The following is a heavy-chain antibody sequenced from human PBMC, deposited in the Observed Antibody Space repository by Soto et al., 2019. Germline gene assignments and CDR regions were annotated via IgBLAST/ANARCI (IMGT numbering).Heavy chain of an antibody. Sequence: QVQLVQSGAEVKKPGASVNVSCKASGDIFSSYAMHWVRQAPGQRLEWMGGINAGNGYTKYAQKFQGRVTITWDTSASTAYMDLGRLRSDDTAVYYCARLITGTIGFDYWGQGTRVTVSS. CDR1: GDIFSSYA. CDR2: INAGNGYT. D-gene: IGHD1-20*01. J-gene: IGHJ4*02. CDR3: ARLITGTIGFDY. V-gene: IGHV1-3*01.